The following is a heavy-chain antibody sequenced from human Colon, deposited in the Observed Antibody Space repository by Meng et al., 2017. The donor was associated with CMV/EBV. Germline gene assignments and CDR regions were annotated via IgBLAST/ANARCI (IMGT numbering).Heavy chain of an antibody. V-gene: IGHV4-61*01. J-gene: IGHJ4*01. CDR1: GDSVSSSSSY. D-gene: IGHD3-9*01. CDR2: MQHNGYT. CDR3: ARGTNFDWLLQDY. Sequence: GSLRLSCTVSGDSVSSSSSYWTWIRRAPGKGLEWIGYMQHNGYTNFDPSFKSRGTISMDMSKNQFSLKLSSVTAADTAVYFCARGTNFDWLLQDYRGHGIQVTVSS.